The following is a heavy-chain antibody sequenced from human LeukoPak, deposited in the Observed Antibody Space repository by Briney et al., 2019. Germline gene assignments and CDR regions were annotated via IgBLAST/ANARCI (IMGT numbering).Heavy chain of an antibody. J-gene: IGHJ4*02. V-gene: IGHV3-53*01. CDR2: IYSGGST. Sequence: GGSLRPSCAASGFTFSSNYMSWVRQAPGKGLEWVSVIYSGGSTYYADSVKGRFTISRDNSKNTLYLQMNSLRAEDTAVYYCARGMGYYDSPIDYWGQGTLVTVSS. D-gene: IGHD3-22*01. CDR3: ARGMGYYDSPIDY. CDR1: GFTFSSNY.